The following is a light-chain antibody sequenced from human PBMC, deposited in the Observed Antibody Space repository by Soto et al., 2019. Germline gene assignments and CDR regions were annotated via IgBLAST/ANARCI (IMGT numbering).Light chain of an antibody. V-gene: IGKV3-20*01. CDR1: QSVSSSY. CDR2: GSS. CDR3: QQYGSSGT. Sequence: EIVLTQSPGTLSLFPGERATLSCRASQSVSSSYLAWYQQKPGQAPRLLIYGSSTRATGIPARFSGSGSGTDFTLTISRLEPEDFAVYYCQQYGSSGTFGQGTKVDI. J-gene: IGKJ1*01.